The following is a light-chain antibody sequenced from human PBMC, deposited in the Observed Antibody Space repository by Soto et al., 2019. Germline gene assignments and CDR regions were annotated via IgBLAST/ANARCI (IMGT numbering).Light chain of an antibody. CDR3: HQYHNFPRT. CDR1: QSINGW. CDR2: KAS. Sequence: DIQLTQSPSTLSASVGDRVTITCRASQSINGWLAWYQQKPRQAPNLLIYKASTLESGVPSRFSGSGSGTEFTLTVSSLQPDDFATYYCHQYHNFPRTFGQGTKVKI. V-gene: IGKV1-5*03. J-gene: IGKJ1*01.